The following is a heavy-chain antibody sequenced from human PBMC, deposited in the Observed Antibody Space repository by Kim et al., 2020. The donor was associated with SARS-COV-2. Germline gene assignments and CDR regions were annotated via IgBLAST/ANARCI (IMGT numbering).Heavy chain of an antibody. D-gene: IGHD3-16*01. CDR2: IGTAGDT. J-gene: IGHJ4*02. CDR3: AKDLGGASDY. V-gene: IGHV3-13*01. Sequence: GGSLRLSCVASGFTFSDYDMHWVRQVTGKGLEWLSGIGTAGDTYYPGSVKGRFTISRENAKSSLFLQINSLRAGDTAVYYCAKDLGGASDYWGQGTLVTVSS. CDR1: GFTFSDYD.